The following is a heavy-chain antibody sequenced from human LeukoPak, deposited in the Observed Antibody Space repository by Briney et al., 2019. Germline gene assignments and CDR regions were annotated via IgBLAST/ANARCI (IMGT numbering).Heavy chain of an antibody. V-gene: IGHV3-30-3*01. Sequence: GGSLRLSCAAPGFTFSNYGMNWVRQAPGKGLEWVAVISCDGTTKYYADSVKGRFTISRDTSKNTLYLQMNSLRAEDTAVYYCARDFRAGGSAFDTWGQGTMVTVSS. J-gene: IGHJ3*02. CDR2: ISCDGTTK. CDR1: GFTFSNYG. CDR3: ARDFRAGGSAFDT. D-gene: IGHD2-15*01.